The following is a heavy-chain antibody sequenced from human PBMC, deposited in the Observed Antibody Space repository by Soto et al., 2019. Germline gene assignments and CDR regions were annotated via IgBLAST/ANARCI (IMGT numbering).Heavy chain of an antibody. CDR2: ISYDGSNK. J-gene: IGHJ4*02. Sequence: QVQLVESGGGVVQPGRSLRLSCAASGFTFSSYAMHWVRQAPGKGLEWVAVISYDGSNKYYADSVKGRFTISRDNSKNTLYLQMNSLRAEDTAVYYCWRTFGDFVSEDYWGQGTLVTVSS. CDR3: WRTFGDFVSEDY. V-gene: IGHV3-30-3*01. D-gene: IGHD3-10*01. CDR1: GFTFSSYA.